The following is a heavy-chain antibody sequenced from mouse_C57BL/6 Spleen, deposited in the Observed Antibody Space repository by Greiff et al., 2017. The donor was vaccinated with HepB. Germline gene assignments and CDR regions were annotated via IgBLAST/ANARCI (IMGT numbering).Heavy chain of an antibody. J-gene: IGHJ4*01. CDR2: IWSGGST. D-gene: IGHD2-2*01. Sequence: VQLVESGPGLVQPSQSLSITCTVSGFSLTSYGVHWVRQSPGKGLEWLGVIWSGGSTDYNAAFISRLSISKVNSKSQFFFKMNSLQADDTAIYYCARNGVGYDGAMDYWGQGTSVTVSS. V-gene: IGHV2-2*01. CDR3: ARNGVGYDGAMDY. CDR1: GFSLTSYG.